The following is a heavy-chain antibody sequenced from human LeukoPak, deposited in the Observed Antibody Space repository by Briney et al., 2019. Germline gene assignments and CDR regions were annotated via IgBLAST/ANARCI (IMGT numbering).Heavy chain of an antibody. J-gene: IGHJ4*02. CDR2: IYSGGST. Sequence: PGRSLRLSCAASGFTFDDYGMSRVRQAPGKGLEWVSVIYSGGSTYYADSVKGRFTISRDNSKNTLYLQMNSLRAEDTAVYYCARGAAAAFPYYFDYWGQGTLVTVSS. CDR3: ARGAAAAFPYYFDY. D-gene: IGHD6-13*01. V-gene: IGHV3-66*01. CDR1: GFTFDDYG.